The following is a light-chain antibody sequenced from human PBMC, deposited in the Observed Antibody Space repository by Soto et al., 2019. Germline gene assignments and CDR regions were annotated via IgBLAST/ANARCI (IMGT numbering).Light chain of an antibody. CDR2: NVN. V-gene: IGLV2-18*02. J-gene: IGLJ3*02. CDR3: SSYTSSSTRV. CDR1: SSDVGSYDY. Sequence: QSALIQPPSVSGSPGQSVTISCTGTSSDVGSYDYVSWYQQHPGTVPKPMIYNVNTQPSGVPDRFSGSKSGNTASLTISGLQAEDEADYYCSSYTSSSTRVFGGGTKVTVL.